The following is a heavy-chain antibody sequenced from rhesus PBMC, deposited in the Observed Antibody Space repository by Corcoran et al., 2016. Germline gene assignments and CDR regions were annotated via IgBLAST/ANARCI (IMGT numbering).Heavy chain of an antibody. CDR3: ARGKQLVYGAFDF. CDR1: GFTFSSYG. V-gene: IGHV3-54*02. J-gene: IGHJ3*01. Sequence: EVQLVESGGGLVQTGGSLRLSCAASGFTFSSYGMHWVSPDSGKGLEWVVVISYDGSKKYYADSVKYRFTSSRDNSKNMLDLQMNNLKLEDTAVYYCARGKQLVYGAFDFWGQGLRVTVSS. CDR2: ISYDGSKK. D-gene: IGHD6-13*01.